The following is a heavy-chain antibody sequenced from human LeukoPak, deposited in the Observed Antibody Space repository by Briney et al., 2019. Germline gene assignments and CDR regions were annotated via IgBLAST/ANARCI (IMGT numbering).Heavy chain of an antibody. Sequence: GRSLRLSCAASGFTFDDYAMHWVRQAPGKGLEGVSGINWNSDSIGYADSVKGRFTTSRDNAKNSLYLQMNSLRAEDTAFYYCAINGGGDSGYGNFDYWGQGTLVTVSS. J-gene: IGHJ4*02. CDR2: INWNSDSI. D-gene: IGHD5-12*01. V-gene: IGHV3-9*01. CDR3: AINGGGDSGYGNFDY. CDR1: GFTFDDYA.